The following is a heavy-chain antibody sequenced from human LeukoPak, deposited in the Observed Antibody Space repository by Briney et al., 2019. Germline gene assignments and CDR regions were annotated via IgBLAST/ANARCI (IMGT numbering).Heavy chain of an antibody. J-gene: IGHJ4*02. CDR2: ISWNSGSI. CDR1: GFTFDDYA. D-gene: IGHD5-24*01. V-gene: IGHV3-9*01. Sequence: GGSLRLSCAASGFTFDDYAMHWVRQAPGKGLEWVSGISWNSGSIGYADSVKGRFTISRDNAKSSLYLQMNSLRAEDTALYYCAKGTSRWLQSTADYWGQGTLVTVSS. CDR3: AKGTSRWLQSTADY.